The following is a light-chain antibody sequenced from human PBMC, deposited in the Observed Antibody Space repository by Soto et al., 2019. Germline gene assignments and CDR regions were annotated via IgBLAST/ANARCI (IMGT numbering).Light chain of an antibody. CDR1: QSGSSS. J-gene: IGKJ5*01. Sequence: EIVLTQSPATLSLSPGDRATLSCRASQSGSSSLAWYQQKPGQAPRLLIYDASNRVNGIPARFSGSGSGTDFTLTISSLEPEDFAVYYCQQRSNWPITFGQGTRLEIK. CDR2: DAS. V-gene: IGKV3-11*01. CDR3: QQRSNWPIT.